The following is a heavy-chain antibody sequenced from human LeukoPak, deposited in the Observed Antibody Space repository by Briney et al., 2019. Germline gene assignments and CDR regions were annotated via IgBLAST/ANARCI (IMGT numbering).Heavy chain of an antibody. CDR2: MNPNSGDT. J-gene: IGHJ5*02. CDR1: GYSFTKYD. Sequence: ASVKVSCKASGYSFTKYDINWVRQATGQGLEWMGWMNPNSGDTGYSQKFQGRVFITRDTSINTAYMELSSLRSDDTAVYYCARGGRGSRSSWFDPWGQGTLVIVSS. CDR3: ARGGRGSRSSWFDP. D-gene: IGHD3-10*01. V-gene: IGHV1-8*03.